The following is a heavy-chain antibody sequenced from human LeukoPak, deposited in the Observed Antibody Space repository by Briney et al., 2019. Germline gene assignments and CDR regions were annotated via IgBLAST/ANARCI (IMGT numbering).Heavy chain of an antibody. CDR2: ICPGDSDT. CDR3: ARQAGLESGIDY. J-gene: IGHJ4*02. V-gene: IGHV5-51*01. CDR1: GYSFTSYW. D-gene: IGHD1-1*01. Sequence: EASMQISCKGSGYSFTSYWIGWVRRLPGKGVEWMGIICPGDSDTRYSPSFQGQVTISADKSISTAYLQWSRLKASDTAMYYCARQAGLESGIDYWGQGTLVTVSS.